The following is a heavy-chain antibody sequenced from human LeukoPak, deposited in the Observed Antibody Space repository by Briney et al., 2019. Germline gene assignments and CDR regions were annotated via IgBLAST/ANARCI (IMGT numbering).Heavy chain of an antibody. D-gene: IGHD2-2*01. CDR2: INPNSGGT. J-gene: IGHJ6*03. CDR1: GYAFTGYY. Sequence: ASVKVSCKASGYAFTGYYMHWVRQAPGQGLEWMGWINPNSGGTNYAQKFQGRATMTRDTSISTAYMELSWLRSDDTAVYYCARAVRDIVVVPAADYYYYYMDVWGKGITVTVSS. V-gene: IGHV1-2*02. CDR3: ARAVRDIVVVPAADYYYYYMDV.